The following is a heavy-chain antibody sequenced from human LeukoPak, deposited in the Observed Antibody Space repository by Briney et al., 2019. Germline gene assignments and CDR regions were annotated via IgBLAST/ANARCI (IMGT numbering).Heavy chain of an antibody. CDR1: GFTFSNYS. CDR2: ISSSSSYI. V-gene: IGHV3-21*01. D-gene: IGHD1-1*01. J-gene: IGHJ4*02. Sequence: GGSLRLSCAASGFTFSNYSMNWVRQAPGKGLEWVSSISSSSSYIYYADSVKGRFTISRDNAKNSLYLQMNSLRAEDTAVYYCATSISGATTTDYWGQGTLVTVSS. CDR3: ATSISGATTTDY.